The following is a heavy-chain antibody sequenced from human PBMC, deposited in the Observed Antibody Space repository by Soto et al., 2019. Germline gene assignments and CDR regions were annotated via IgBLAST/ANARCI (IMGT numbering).Heavy chain of an antibody. D-gene: IGHD6-19*01. J-gene: IGHJ4*02. CDR3: AKDQGSSGWRGGGFFDN. V-gene: IGHV3-23*01. Sequence: EVQLLESGGGLVQPGGSLRLSCVASGFTFSTTALSWVRQAPGKGLEWFSSISGSGENTYYIDSVKGRFTISRDNPNDTLYVQMNGLRAEDKAIYYCAKDQGSSGWRGGGFFDNWGLGTLVTVSS. CDR2: ISGSGENT. CDR1: GFTFSTTA.